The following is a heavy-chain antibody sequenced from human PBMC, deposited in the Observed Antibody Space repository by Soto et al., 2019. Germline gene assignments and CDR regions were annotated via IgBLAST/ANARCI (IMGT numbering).Heavy chain of an antibody. CDR3: ARALGYCSSTSCYAEYYYYGMDV. CDR2: ISSSSSTI. D-gene: IGHD2-2*01. V-gene: IGHV3-48*02. CDR1: GFTFSSYS. J-gene: IGHJ6*02. Sequence: EVQLVESGGGLVQPGGSLRLSCAASGFTFSSYSMNWVRQAPGKGLEWVSYISSSSSTIYYADSVKGRFTISSNNATNSLYLQMNSLRDEDTAVYYCARALGYCSSTSCYAEYYYYGMDVWGQGTTVTVSS.